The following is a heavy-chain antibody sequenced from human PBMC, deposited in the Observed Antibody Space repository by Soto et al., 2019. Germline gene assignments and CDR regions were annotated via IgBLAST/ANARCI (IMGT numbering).Heavy chain of an antibody. Sequence: GGSLRLSCAASGFTFSSYGMHWVRQAPGKGLEWVAVISYDGSNKYYADSVKGRFTISRDNSKNTLYLQMNSLRAEDTAVYYCAKDNGGYDAYYYYYGMDVWGQGTTVTVSS. CDR3: AKDNGGYDAYYYYYGMDV. J-gene: IGHJ6*02. CDR2: ISYDGSNK. CDR1: GFTFSSYG. V-gene: IGHV3-30*18. D-gene: IGHD4-17*01.